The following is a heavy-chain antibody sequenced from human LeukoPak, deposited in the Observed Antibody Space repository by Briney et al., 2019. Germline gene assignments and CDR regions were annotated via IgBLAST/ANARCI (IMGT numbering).Heavy chain of an antibody. V-gene: IGHV4-34*01. CDR1: GGSFSGYY. D-gene: IGHD6-13*01. J-gene: IGHJ4*02. CDR3: ARGPYNSRHFDY. CDR2: INHSGST. Sequence: SETLSLTCAVYGGSFSGYYWSWIRQPPGKGLEWIGEINHSGSTNYSPSLKSRVTISVDTSKNQFSLKLSSVTAAGTAVYYCARGPYNSRHFDYWGQGTLVTVSS.